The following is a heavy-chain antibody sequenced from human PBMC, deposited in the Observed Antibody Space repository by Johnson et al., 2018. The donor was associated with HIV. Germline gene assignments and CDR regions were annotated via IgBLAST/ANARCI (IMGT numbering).Heavy chain of an antibody. CDR2: IKSKTDGGTT. J-gene: IGHJ3*01. Sequence: VQLVESGGGLVQPGGSLRLSCAASGFTFSSYWMHWVRQAPGKGLEWVGRIKSKTDGGTTDYAAPVKGRFSISRDDSKNTLYLQMNNLKTEDTALYYCTRVVVITQEKWGQGTMVTVSS. CDR1: GFTFSSYW. V-gene: IGHV3-15*01. D-gene: IGHD3-22*01. CDR3: TRVVVITQEK.